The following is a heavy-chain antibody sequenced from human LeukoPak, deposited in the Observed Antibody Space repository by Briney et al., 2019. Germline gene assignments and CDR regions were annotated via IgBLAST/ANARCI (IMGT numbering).Heavy chain of an antibody. CDR2: IHYSGST. J-gene: IGHJ4*02. CDR3: ARTSEDTGYGDFDY. CDR1: GGSINTGGYY. Sequence: SETLSLTCTVSGGSINTGGYYWSWIRQHPGKGLEWIGFIHYSGSTYYNPSLRSRVTMSVDTSENQFSLELSSVTAADTAVYYCARTSEDTGYGDFDYWGQGTLVTVSP. V-gene: IGHV4-31*03. D-gene: IGHD4-17*01.